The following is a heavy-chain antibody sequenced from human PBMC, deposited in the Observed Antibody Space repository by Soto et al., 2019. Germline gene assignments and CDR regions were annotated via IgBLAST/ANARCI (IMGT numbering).Heavy chain of an antibody. D-gene: IGHD1-26*01. J-gene: IGHJ4*02. Sequence: QVQLVESGGGVVQPGRSLRLSCAASGFTFSSYGMHWVRQAPGKGLEWVAVIWYDGSNKYYADSVKGPFTISRDNSKNTLYLQMNSLRAEDTAVYYCARDESGSCSYYFDYWGQGTLVTVSS. CDR1: GFTFSSYG. V-gene: IGHV3-33*01. CDR3: ARDESGSCSYYFDY. CDR2: IWYDGSNK.